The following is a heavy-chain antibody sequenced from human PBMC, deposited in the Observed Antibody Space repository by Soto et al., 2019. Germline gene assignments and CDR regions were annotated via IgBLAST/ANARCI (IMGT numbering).Heavy chain of an antibody. D-gene: IGHD3-10*01. CDR1: GGSISSSNW. J-gene: IGHJ5*02. Sequence: SETLSLTCAVSGGSISSSNWWSWVRQPPGKGLEWIGVIYNAGSTIYNPSLKSRVTISVDTSKNQFSLKLSSVTAADTAVYYCAKDTSGRYFNWFDPWGQGTLVTVSS. V-gene: IGHV4-4*02. CDR2: IYNAGST. CDR3: AKDTSGRYFNWFDP.